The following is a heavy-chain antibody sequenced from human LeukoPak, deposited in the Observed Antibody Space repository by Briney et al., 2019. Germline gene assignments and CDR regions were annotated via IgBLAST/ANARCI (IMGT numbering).Heavy chain of an antibody. D-gene: IGHD6-13*01. CDR2: ISSSSYI. V-gene: IGHV3-21*01. Sequence: GGSLRLSCAASGFTFSSYGMHWVRQAPGKGLEWVSSISSSSYIYYADSVKGRFTISRDNAKNSLYLQMNSLRAEDTAVYYCARAVRIAAAKYNWFDPWGQGTLVTVSS. CDR3: ARAVRIAAAKYNWFDP. CDR1: GFTFSSYG. J-gene: IGHJ5*02.